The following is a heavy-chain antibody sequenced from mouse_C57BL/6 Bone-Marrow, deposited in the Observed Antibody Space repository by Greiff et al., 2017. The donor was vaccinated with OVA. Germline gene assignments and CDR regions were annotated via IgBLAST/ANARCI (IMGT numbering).Heavy chain of an antibody. Sequence: EVKLMESEGGLVQPGSSMKLSCTASGFTFSDYYMAWVRQVPEKGLECVANINYDGSSTYYLDSLKSRFIISRDNAKNILYLQMSSLKSEDTATYYCARDLWYFDVWGTGTTVTVSS. J-gene: IGHJ1*03. CDR3: ARDLWYFDV. CDR2: INYDGSST. CDR1: GFTFSDYY. V-gene: IGHV5-16*01.